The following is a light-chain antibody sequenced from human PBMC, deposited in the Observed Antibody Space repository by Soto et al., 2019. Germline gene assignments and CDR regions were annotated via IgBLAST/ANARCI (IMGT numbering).Light chain of an antibody. CDR3: QGYGSSPPTYI. V-gene: IGKV3-20*01. CDR1: QSISSTY. J-gene: IGKJ2*01. CDR2: GAS. Sequence: EIVLTQSPDTLSLSPGERATLSCRASQSISSTYLAWYQQKPGQAPRLRIYGASSRATGIPERFSGSGSGTDFTLAISRLEPEDCAVYYCQGYGSSPPTYIFGQGTRLEI.